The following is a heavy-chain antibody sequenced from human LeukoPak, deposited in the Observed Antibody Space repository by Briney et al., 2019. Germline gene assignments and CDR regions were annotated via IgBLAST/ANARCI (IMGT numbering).Heavy chain of an antibody. V-gene: IGHV1-2*04. Sequence: GASVKVSCKASGDTFTTYGITWVRQAPGQGLEWMGWINPNSGGTNYAQKFQGWVTMTRDTSISTAYMELSRLRSDDTAVYYCARSHYYGSGIFDYWGQGTLVTVSS. CDR3: ARSHYYGSGIFDY. J-gene: IGHJ4*02. CDR2: INPNSGGT. D-gene: IGHD3-10*01. CDR1: GDTFTTYG.